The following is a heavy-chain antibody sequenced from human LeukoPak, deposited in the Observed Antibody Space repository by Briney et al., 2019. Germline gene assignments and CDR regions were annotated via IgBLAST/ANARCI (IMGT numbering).Heavy chain of an antibody. Sequence: SETLSLTCTVSGGSISSSSYYWGWIRQPPGKGLEWIGSIYYSGSTYYNPSLKSRVTISVDTSKNQFSLKLSSVTAADTAVYYCARARYQLLGNNWFDPWGQGTLVTVSS. CDR3: ARARYQLLGNNWFDP. J-gene: IGHJ5*02. V-gene: IGHV4-39*01. D-gene: IGHD2-2*01. CDR1: GGSISSSSYY. CDR2: IYYSGST.